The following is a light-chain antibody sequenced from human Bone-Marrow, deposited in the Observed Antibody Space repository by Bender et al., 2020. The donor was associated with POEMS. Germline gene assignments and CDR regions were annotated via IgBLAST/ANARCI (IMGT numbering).Light chain of an antibody. CDR3: GSYTDSTTYV. V-gene: IGLV2-11*01. J-gene: IGLJ1*01. CDR1: SSDVGNYDY. CDR2: DVS. Sequence: QSALTQPRSVSGSPGQSVTISCTGTSSDVGNYDYVSWYQQHPGKAPKLMIYDVSKRPSGVPDRFSGSKSGNTASLTISGLQAEDEADYYCGSYTDSTTYVFGTGTKVTVL.